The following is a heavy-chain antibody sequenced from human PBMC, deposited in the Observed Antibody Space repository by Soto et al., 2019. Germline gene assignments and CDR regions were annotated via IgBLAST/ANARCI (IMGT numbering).Heavy chain of an antibody. CDR2: IYYSGST. D-gene: IGHD6-13*01. CDR1: GGSISSYY. J-gene: IGHJ4*02. V-gene: IGHV4-59*01. CDR3: ARSSSSRGPLDY. Sequence: SETLSLTCTVSGGSISSYYWSWIRQPPGKGLEWIGYIYYSGSTNYNPSLKSRVTISVDTSKNQFSLKLSSVTAADTAVYYCARSSSSRGPLDYWGQGTLVTVSS.